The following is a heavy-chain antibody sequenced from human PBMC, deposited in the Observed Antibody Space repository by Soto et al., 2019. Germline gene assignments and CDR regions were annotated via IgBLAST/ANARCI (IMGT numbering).Heavy chain of an antibody. Sequence: QVQLVQAGAEVKKPVSSVKVSCKASGDTFTSYNINWVRQATGQGLEWMGWRNPNSGNTGYAQKFQGSVTMTRNTSISTAYMELSSLRSEDTAVYYCARTLYGDNVDYWGQGTLVTVSS. V-gene: IGHV1-8*01. CDR1: GDTFTSYN. J-gene: IGHJ4*02. D-gene: IGHD4-17*01. CDR3: ARTLYGDNVDY. CDR2: RNPNSGNT.